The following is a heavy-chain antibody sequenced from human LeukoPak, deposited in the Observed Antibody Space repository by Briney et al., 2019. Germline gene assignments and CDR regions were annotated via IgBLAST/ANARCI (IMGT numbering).Heavy chain of an antibody. CDR3: ATDWSGEVH. Sequence: GSLSLSCAASSFTFSNAWMNWVRRAPGKGLEWVGRIKSNSDGGAADYAAPVKGRFTISRDDSKNTLYLQMYSLKTEDSAVYYRATDWSGEVHWGQGTLVTVSS. CDR1: SFTFSNAW. J-gene: IGHJ4*02. D-gene: IGHD3-10*01. CDR2: IKSNSDGGAA. V-gene: IGHV3-15*07.